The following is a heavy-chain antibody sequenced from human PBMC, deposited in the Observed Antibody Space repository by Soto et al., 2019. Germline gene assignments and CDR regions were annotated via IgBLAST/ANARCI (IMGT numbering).Heavy chain of an antibody. CDR2: IGTAGDT. Sequence: GGSLRLSCAASGFTFSSYDMHWVRQATGKGLEWVSAIGTAGDTYYPGSVKGRFTISRENAKNSLYLQMNSLRAGDTAVYYCARGNTVTTKPNYYYYYMDVWGKGTTVTVSS. CDR3: ARGNTVTTKPNYYYYYMDV. D-gene: IGHD4-17*01. CDR1: GFTFSSYD. V-gene: IGHV3-13*01. J-gene: IGHJ6*03.